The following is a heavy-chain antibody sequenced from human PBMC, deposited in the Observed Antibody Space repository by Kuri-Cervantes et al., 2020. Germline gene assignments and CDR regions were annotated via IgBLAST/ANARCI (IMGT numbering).Heavy chain of an antibody. J-gene: IGHJ3*02. CDR1: GYSISRGYH. Sequence: SDILSLTCVVFGYSISRGYHWGWIRQPPGKGLEWLVEINHSGSNNYYPSLMSGVTMSVDTSKNQFSLKLSSMTAADTALYYCSRNSWGRDSFDIWGQGTMVTVSS. D-gene: IGHD1-26*01. CDR2: INHSGSN. CDR3: SRNSWGRDSFDI. V-gene: IGHV4-34*01.